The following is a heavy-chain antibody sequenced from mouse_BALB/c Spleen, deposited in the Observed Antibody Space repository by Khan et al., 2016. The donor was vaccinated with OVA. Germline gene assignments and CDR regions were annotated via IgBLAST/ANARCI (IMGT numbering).Heavy chain of an antibody. D-gene: IGHD1-1*01. CDR3: ARVYGEDFDY. Sequence: EVKLEESGPGLVKPSQSLSLTCTVTGYSITSDYAWNWIRQFPGNKLEWMGYISYSGNTNYNPSLRSRISITRDTSKNQFFLQLNSVTTEDTATYYCARVYGEDFDYWGQGTTLTVSS. CDR2: ISYSGNT. J-gene: IGHJ2*01. V-gene: IGHV3-2*02. CDR1: GYSITSDYA.